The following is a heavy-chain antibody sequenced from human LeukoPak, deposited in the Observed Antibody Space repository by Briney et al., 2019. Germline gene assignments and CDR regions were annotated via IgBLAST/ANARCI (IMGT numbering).Heavy chain of an antibody. Sequence: PGGSLRLSCAASGFTFSGSSMHWFRPASGKGLEWVGRITNKGNNYPTVYAASVRGRFTISRDDSKNTAYLQMNSLKAEDTAVYYCTRSYGDYVFDYWGQGTLVTVSS. CDR3: TRSYGDYVFDY. CDR1: GFTFSGSS. J-gene: IGHJ4*02. CDR2: ITNKGNNYPT. V-gene: IGHV3-73*01. D-gene: IGHD4-17*01.